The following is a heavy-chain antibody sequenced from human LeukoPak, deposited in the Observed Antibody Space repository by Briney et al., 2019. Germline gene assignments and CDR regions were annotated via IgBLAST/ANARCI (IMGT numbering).Heavy chain of an antibody. CDR2: ISHDRSNS. CDR3: ARDLSGSYMSDY. D-gene: IGHD3-10*01. CDR1: GFTFSNYA. J-gene: IGHJ4*02. Sequence: GGSLRLSCAASGFTFSNYAMHWARQAPGKGLEWVAFISHDRSNSCHAESVKGRFTISRDNSKNTLYLQMNSLTDEDTAVYYCARDLSGSYMSDYWGQGTLVTVSP. V-gene: IGHV3-30-3*01.